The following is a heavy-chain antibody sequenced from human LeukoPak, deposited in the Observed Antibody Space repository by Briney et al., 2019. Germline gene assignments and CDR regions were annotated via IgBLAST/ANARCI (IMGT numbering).Heavy chain of an antibody. J-gene: IGHJ6*03. CDR2: ISYDGSNK. Sequence: GGSLRLSCAASGFTFSSYAMHWVRQAPGKGLEWVAVISYDGSNKYYADSVKGRFTISRDNSKNTLYLQMNSLRAEDTAVYYCARGPSSSWSDYYYYYMDVWGKGTTVTVSS. CDR3: ARGPSSSWSDYYYYYMDV. V-gene: IGHV3-30*04. CDR1: GFTFSSYA. D-gene: IGHD6-13*01.